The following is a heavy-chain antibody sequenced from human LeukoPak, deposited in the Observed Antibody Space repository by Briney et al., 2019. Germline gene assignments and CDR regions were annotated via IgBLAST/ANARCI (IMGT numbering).Heavy chain of an antibody. CDR2: ISWNSGSI. Sequence: PGGSLRLSCAASGFTFDDYAMHWVRQAPGKGLEWVSGISWNSGSIGYADSVKGRFTISRDNAKNSLYLQMNSLRAEDTALYYCAKDFAVVVPGPRGGMDVWGQGTTVTVSS. J-gene: IGHJ6*02. V-gene: IGHV3-9*01. D-gene: IGHD2-2*01. CDR3: AKDFAVVVPGPRGGMDV. CDR1: GFTFDDYA.